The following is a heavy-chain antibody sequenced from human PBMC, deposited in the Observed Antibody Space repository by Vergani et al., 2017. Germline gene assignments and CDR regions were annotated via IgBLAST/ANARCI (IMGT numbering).Heavy chain of an antibody. CDR2: INHSGST. J-gene: IGHJ6*04. CDR3: AGDVTKRQGV. CDR1: GGSFSGYY. V-gene: IGHV4-34*01. D-gene: IGHD1/OR15-1a*01. Sequence: QVQLQQWGAGLLKPSETLSLTCAVYGGSFSGYYWSWIRQPPGKGLEWIGEINHSGSTNYNPSLKSRVTISVDTSKNQFSLKLSSVTAADTAVYYCAGDVTKRQGVWGKGTTVTVSS.